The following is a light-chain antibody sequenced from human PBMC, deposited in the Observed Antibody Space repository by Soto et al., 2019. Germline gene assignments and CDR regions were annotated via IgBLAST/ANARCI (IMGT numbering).Light chain of an antibody. CDR3: QQYGSLSWT. J-gene: IGKJ1*01. Sequence: DIVLTQSPGTLSLSPGERATLPCRASQSVSSNYLAWYQQKPGQAPRLLIYGASTRATGVPDRFSGSGSGTDFTLTISRLEPEDFAVYHCQQYGSLSWTFGQGTKVEIK. CDR1: QSVSSNY. CDR2: GAS. V-gene: IGKV3-20*01.